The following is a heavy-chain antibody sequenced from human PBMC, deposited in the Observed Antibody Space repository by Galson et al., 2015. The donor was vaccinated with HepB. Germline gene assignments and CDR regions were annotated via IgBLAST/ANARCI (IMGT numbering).Heavy chain of an antibody. D-gene: IGHD1-26*01. J-gene: IGHJ6*03. Sequence: SLRLSCAASGFTFSSYGMHWVRQAPGKGLEWVAVMAYDGTKKNYADSVKGRFTISRDNSKNTLYLQMNSLRAEDTAVYYCAKDGLWESRLYYYHYMDVWGQGTTVTVSS. CDR2: MAYDGTKK. V-gene: IGHV3-30*18. CDR3: AKDGLWESRLYYYHYMDV. CDR1: GFTFSSYG.